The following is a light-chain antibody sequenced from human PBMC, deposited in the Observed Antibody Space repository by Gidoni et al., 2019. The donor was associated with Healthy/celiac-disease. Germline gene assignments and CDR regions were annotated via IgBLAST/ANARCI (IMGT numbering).Light chain of an antibody. V-gene: IGKV3-15*01. CDR2: GAS. CDR1: QSVSSN. Sequence: EIVMTQSPATLSVSPGERATLSCRASQSVSSNLAWYQQKPGQAPRLLIYGASTRATGIQARFSGSGSGTEFTLTISSLQSEDFAVYYCKQYNNWPRTFGQGTKVEIK. J-gene: IGKJ1*01. CDR3: KQYNNWPRT.